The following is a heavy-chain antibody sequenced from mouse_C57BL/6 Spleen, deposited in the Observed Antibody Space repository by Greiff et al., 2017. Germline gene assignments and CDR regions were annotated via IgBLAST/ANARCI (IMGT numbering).Heavy chain of an antibody. J-gene: IGHJ3*01. CDR2: IDPEDGDP. CDR3: ATFYYYGSWFAY. V-gene: IGHV14-1*01. D-gene: IGHD1-1*01. CDR1: GFNIKDYY. Sequence: EVQLQQSGAELVRPGASVKLSCTASGFNIKDYYMHWVKQRPEQGLEWIGRIDPEDGDPEYAPKFPGKATMTADTSSNTAYLQLSSLTSEDTAVYYCATFYYYGSWFAYWGQGTLVTVSA.